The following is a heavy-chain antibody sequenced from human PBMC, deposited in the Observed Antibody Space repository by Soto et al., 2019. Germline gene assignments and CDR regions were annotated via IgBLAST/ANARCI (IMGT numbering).Heavy chain of an antibody. Sequence: PGESLKISCKRFGYTFTNYWIGWVRQMPGKGPEWMEIIYPGASDTKYNPSYQGQVTISADKSITTTYLQWRMVMSSDTAIYYCASWSFYYGMHVWGKETTVTASS. CDR3: ASWSFYYGMHV. D-gene: IGHD1-26*01. CDR1: GYTFTNYW. J-gene: IGHJ6*04. CDR2: IYPGASDT. V-gene: IGHV5-51*01.